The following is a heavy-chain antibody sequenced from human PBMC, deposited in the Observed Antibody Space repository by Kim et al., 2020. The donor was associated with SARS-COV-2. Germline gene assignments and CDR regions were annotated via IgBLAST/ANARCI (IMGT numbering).Heavy chain of an antibody. Sequence: SQTLSLTCAISGDSVSSNSAAWNWIRQSPSRGLEWLGRTYYRSKWYNDYAVSVKSRITINPDTSKNQFSLQLNSVTPEDTAVYYCARGKSIAVAGPGGLYNWFDPWGQGTLVTVSS. J-gene: IGHJ5*02. CDR3: ARGKSIAVAGPGGLYNWFDP. CDR2: TYYRSKWYN. V-gene: IGHV6-1*01. D-gene: IGHD6-19*01. CDR1: GDSVSSNSAA.